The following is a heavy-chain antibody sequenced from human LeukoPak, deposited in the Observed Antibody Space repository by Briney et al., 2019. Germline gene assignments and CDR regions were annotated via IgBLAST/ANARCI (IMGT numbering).Heavy chain of an antibody. J-gene: IGHJ6*03. D-gene: IGHD2-2*01. CDR2: IYRSGST. Sequence: PSETLSLTCTVSGYSIGSGYYWVWIRQPPGKGLEWIGSIYRSGSTNYNPSLKSRVTISVDTSKNQFSLKVSSVTAADTAVYYCARGDCSSTICYSPMDVWGKGTTVTVSS. CDR1: GYSIGSGYY. CDR3: ARGDCSSTICYSPMDV. V-gene: IGHV4-38-2*02.